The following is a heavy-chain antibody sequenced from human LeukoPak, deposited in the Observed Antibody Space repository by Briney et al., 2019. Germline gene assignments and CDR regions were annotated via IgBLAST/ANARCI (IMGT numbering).Heavy chain of an antibody. CDR3: ASSTPRKYCSGCSCYLTDY. Sequence: GGSLRLSCAASGFTFSSYSMNWVRQAPGKGLEWVSSISSSSSYIYYADSVKGRFTISRDNAKNSLYLQMNSLRAEDTAVYYCASSTPRKYCSGCSCYLTDYWGQGTLVTVSS. D-gene: IGHD2-15*01. V-gene: IGHV3-21*01. CDR2: ISSSSSYI. J-gene: IGHJ4*02. CDR1: GFTFSSYS.